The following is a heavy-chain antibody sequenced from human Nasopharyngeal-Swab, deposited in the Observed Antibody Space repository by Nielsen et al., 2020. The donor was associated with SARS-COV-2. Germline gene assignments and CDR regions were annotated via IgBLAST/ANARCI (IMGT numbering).Heavy chain of an antibody. D-gene: IGHD6-13*01. J-gene: IGHJ4*02. CDR2: IYYNGNT. V-gene: IGHV4-39*01. Sequence: SETLSLTCTVSGDSIAYSTFYWGWIREPPGKGREGIGNIYYNGNTYQNPSLKSRLTISVDKSKNQFSPQLSSVTAADTAVYYCVRSSSWYYFDYWAQGTQVTVSS. CDR1: GDSIAYSTFY. CDR3: VRSSSWYYFDY.